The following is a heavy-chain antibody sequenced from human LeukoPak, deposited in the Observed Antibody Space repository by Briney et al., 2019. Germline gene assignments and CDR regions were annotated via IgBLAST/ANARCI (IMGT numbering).Heavy chain of an antibody. V-gene: IGHV1-2*02. CDR1: GYTFTDYY. J-gene: IGHJ4*02. Sequence: ASVKVSCKTSGYTFTDYYIHWVRQAPGQGLEWMAWMNPNSGGTSYAQKFQGRVTLTRDTSISTAYMELSRLRSDDTAVYYCARVELWTDFDYWGQGTLVTVSS. CDR3: ARVELWTDFDY. D-gene: IGHD5-18*01. CDR2: MNPNSGGT.